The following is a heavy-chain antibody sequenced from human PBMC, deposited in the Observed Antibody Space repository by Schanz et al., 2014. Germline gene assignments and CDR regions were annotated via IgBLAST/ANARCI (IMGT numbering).Heavy chain of an antibody. V-gene: IGHV3-48*01. Sequence: EVQLLESGGGLVQPGGSLRLSCLASGFTFSSYSMNWVRQAPGKGLEWVSYVSRSTPDIYYADSVKGRFTMSRDNAKNSVFRQRNSLRAEDTAVYYCVRDSFFAFDYWGQGALVTVSS. CDR1: GFTFSSYS. J-gene: IGHJ4*02. CDR2: VSRSTPDI. D-gene: IGHD3-3*01. CDR3: VRDSFFAFDY.